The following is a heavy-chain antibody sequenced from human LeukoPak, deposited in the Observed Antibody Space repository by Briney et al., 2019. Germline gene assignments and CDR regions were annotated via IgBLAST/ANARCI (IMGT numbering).Heavy chain of an antibody. CDR2: IIPIFGTA. D-gene: IGHD5-24*01. CDR1: GGTFSSYA. V-gene: IGHV1-69*13. Sequence: GASVKVSCKASGGTFSSYAISWVRQAPGQGLEWMGGIIPIFGTANYAQKFQGRVTITADESTSTAYMELSSLRSEGTAVYYCATTLEMATITGLYYYYYMDVWGKGTTVTVSS. CDR3: ATTLEMATITGLYYYYYMDV. J-gene: IGHJ6*03.